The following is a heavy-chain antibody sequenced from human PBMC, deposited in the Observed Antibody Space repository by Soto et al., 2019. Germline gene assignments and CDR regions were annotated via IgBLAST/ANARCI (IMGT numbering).Heavy chain of an antibody. Sequence: LGESLKISCKGSGYSFTSYWISWVRQMSGKGLEWMGRIDPSDSYTNYSPSFQGHVTISADKSISTAYLQWSSLKASDTAMYYCARPMITYYGMDVWGQGTTVTVSS. CDR2: IDPSDSYT. J-gene: IGHJ6*02. CDR1: GYSFTSYW. V-gene: IGHV5-10-1*01. D-gene: IGHD3-22*01. CDR3: ARPMITYYGMDV.